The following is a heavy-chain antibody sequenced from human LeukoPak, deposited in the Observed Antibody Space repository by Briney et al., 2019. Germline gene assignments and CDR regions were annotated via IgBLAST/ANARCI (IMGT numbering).Heavy chain of an antibody. CDR2: ISGSGSDT. CDR3: AKDLSLYYYDSSGYSSMDV. CDR1: GFTFSHSA. V-gene: IGHV3-23*01. D-gene: IGHD3-22*01. J-gene: IGHJ6*03. Sequence: GGSLRLSCAASGFTFSHSAMSWVRQAPGKGLEWISTISGSGSDTNYADSVRGRLIISRDNSKNTLYLQMNSLRAEDTAVYYCAKDLSLYYYDSSGYSSMDVWGKGTTVTVSS.